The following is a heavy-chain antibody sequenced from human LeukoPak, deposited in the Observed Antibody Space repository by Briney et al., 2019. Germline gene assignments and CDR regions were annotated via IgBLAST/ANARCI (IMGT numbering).Heavy chain of an antibody. CDR2: INHSGST. CDR1: GGSFSGYY. Sequence: SETLSLTCAVYGGSFSGYYWSWIRQPPGKGLEWIGEINHSGSTNYNPSLKSRVTISVDTSKNQFSLKLSSVTAADTAVYYCARGSTDPGCYCFAYWGKETLVTVS. CDR3: ARGSTDPGCYCFAY. V-gene: IGHV4-34*01. D-gene: IGHD2-15*01. J-gene: IGHJ4*02.